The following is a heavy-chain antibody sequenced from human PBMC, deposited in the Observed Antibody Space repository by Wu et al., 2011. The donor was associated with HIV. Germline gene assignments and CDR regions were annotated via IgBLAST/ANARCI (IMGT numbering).Heavy chain of an antibody. CDR3: ARAFYDAGSYSPNWFDP. V-gene: IGHV1-18*01. D-gene: IGHD3-10*01. CDR1: GYTFTTYG. CDR2: ISAYNGDT. J-gene: IGHJ5*02. Sequence: QVQLVQSGAEMKKPGSSVKVSCKASGYTFTTYGISWVRQAPGQGLEWMGWISAYNGDTNYAQKLQGRVTMTTDTSTSTAYMELRSLRSDDTAVYYCARAFYDAGSYSPNWFDPWGQGTLVTVSS.